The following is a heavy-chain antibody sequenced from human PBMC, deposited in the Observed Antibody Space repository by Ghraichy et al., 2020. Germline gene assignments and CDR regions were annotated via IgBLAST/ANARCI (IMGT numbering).Heavy chain of an antibody. CDR2: MSYSGNT. CDR1: GGSITDYY. J-gene: IGHJ6*02. D-gene: IGHD3-22*01. V-gene: IGHV4-59*01. Sequence: GSLRLSCTVSGGSITDYYWNWIRQPPGKGLEWIACMSYSGNTNYNPSLKSRVTISEDTSKNQLSLKLSSLTAADTAMYYCARGGPPYDRSGPLREVGSHYSGMDVWGQGTTVTVSS. CDR3: ARGGPPYDRSGPLREVGSHYSGMDV.